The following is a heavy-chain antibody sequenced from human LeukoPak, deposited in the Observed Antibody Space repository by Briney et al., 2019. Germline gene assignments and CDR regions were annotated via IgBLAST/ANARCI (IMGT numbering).Heavy chain of an antibody. CDR2: ISYDGSNK. J-gene: IGHJ3*02. CDR1: GFTFSSYG. V-gene: IGHV3-30*03. D-gene: IGHD6-13*01. CDR3: ARDRDSSRNAFDI. Sequence: GRSLRLSCAAAGFTFSSYGMHWVRQAPGKGLEWVAVISYDGSNKYYADSVKGRFTISRDNSKNTMYLQMNSLRAEDTAVYYCARDRDSSRNAFDIWGQGTMVTVSS.